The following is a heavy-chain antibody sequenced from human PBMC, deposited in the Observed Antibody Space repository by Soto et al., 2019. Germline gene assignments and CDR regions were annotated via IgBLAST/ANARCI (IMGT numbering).Heavy chain of an antibody. CDR1: GFTFSSYA. D-gene: IGHD4-17*01. V-gene: IGHV3-23*01. J-gene: IGHJ6*02. CDR3: ARPTVTTDYYSYYGMDV. Sequence: EVQLLESGGGLVQPGGSLRLACAASGFTFSSYALSWVRQAPGKGLEWVSAISGSGGSTYYADSGKGRFTISRDNSKNSLYLQMNSLRAEDTAVYYCARPTVTTDYYSYYGMDVWGQGTPVTVSS. CDR2: ISGSGGST.